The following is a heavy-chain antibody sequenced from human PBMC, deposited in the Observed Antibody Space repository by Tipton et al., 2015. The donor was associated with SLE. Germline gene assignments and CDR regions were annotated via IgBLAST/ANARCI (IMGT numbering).Heavy chain of an antibody. CDR2: IYYTGST. Sequence: TLSLTCTVSGASISSQYWNWIRQPPGKGLEWIGYIYYTGSTSYNPSLKSRVNISVDMSKNQFSLNLRSVTAADTAVYYCARDTSGYYYYFDSWGQGTLVTVSS. CDR3: ARDTSGYYYYFDS. V-gene: IGHV4-59*11. J-gene: IGHJ4*02. CDR1: GASISSQY. D-gene: IGHD3-22*01.